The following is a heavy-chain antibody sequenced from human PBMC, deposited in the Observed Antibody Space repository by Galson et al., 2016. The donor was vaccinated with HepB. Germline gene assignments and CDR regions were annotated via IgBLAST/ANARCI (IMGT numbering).Heavy chain of an antibody. D-gene: IGHD6-13*01. Sequence: SLRLSCAASGFTFDDYTMNWVRQTPGKGLEWVSLINWEGSTTDYAASVRGRFSISRDNSKNTLYLQMNSLRAEETAVYYCAKAATTAGTPYYGVDVWGQGTAVTVSS. V-gene: IGHV3-43*01. J-gene: IGHJ6*02. CDR1: GFTFDDYT. CDR2: INWEGSTT. CDR3: AKAATTAGTPYYGVDV.